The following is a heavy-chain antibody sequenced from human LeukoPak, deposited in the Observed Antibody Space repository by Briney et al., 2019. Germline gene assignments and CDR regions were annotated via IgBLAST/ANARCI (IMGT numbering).Heavy chain of an antibody. Sequence: SETLSLTCSVAGGSISTYYWNWIRQTPGKGLEWIGHISNGNTDYNPSLKSRVTISVCTSKNQFSLKLTSVTAAATAVYYCARDKAHSYGRYFDPWGQGALVIVSS. CDR3: ARDKAHSYGRYFDP. J-gene: IGHJ5*02. CDR2: ISNGNT. CDR1: GGSISTYY. D-gene: IGHD5-18*01. V-gene: IGHV4-59*01.